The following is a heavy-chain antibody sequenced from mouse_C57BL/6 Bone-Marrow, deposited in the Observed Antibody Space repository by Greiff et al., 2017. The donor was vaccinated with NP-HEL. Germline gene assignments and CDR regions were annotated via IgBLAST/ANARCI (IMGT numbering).Heavy chain of an antibody. Sequence: VQLQQPGAELVMPGASVKLSCKASGYTFTSYWMHWVKQRPGQGLERIGEIDPSDSYTNYNQKLKGKSTLTVDKASSTAYMQLSRLTSEDSAVYYCASPYDYDGYFDVWGTGTTVTVSS. CDR1: GYTFTSYW. D-gene: IGHD2-4*01. CDR2: IDPSDSYT. V-gene: IGHV1-69*01. CDR3: ASPYDYDGYFDV. J-gene: IGHJ1*03.